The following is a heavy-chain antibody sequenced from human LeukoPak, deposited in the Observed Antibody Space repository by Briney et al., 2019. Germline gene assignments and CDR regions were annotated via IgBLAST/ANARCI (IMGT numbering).Heavy chain of an antibody. J-gene: IGHJ4*02. D-gene: IGHD1-26*01. CDR1: GYSFTDYY. Sequence: GASVKVSCKPSGYSFTDYYMHWVRQAPGQGLEWMGWINPNNGDTNSAQKFQGRVTMTRDTSITTVYMELSRLTSDDTAVYYCARVNGEWEPLEYWGQGTLVTISS. CDR2: INPNNGDT. V-gene: IGHV1-2*02. CDR3: ARVNGEWEPLEY.